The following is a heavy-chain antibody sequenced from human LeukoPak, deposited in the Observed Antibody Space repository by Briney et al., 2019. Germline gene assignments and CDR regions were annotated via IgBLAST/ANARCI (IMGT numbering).Heavy chain of an antibody. J-gene: IGHJ4*02. V-gene: IGHV3-66*01. Sequence: GGSLRLSCAASGFTVSSNYMSWVRQAPGKGLEWVSVIYSGGSTYYADSVKGRFTISRDNSKNTLYLQMNSLRAEDTAVYYCAREEYSCVYFDHWGQGTLVTVSS. CDR2: IYSGGST. D-gene: IGHD5-18*01. CDR3: AREEYSCVYFDH. CDR1: GFTVSSNY.